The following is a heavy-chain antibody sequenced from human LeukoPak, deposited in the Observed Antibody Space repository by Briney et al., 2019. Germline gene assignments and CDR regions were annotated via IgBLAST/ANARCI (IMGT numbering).Heavy chain of an antibody. V-gene: IGHV3-23*01. D-gene: IGHD2-15*01. CDR3: AKQLGYCSDGRCYFPY. Sequence: GGSLRLSCAASGFTFSSSAMSWVRQAPGKGLEWVSAISNNGGYTYYADSVQGRFTTSRDNSKSTLCLQMNSLRAEDTAVYYCAKQLGYCSDGRCYFPYWGQVPLFTVSS. J-gene: IGHJ1*01. CDR1: GFTFSSSA. CDR2: ISNNGGYT.